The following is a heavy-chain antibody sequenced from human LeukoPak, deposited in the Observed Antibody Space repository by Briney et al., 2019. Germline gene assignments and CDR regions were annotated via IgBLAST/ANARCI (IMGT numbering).Heavy chain of an antibody. V-gene: IGHV3-30*02. CDR3: ARGLEDTAMETPPSY. J-gene: IGHJ4*02. CDR1: GFTFSSYG. CDR2: IRYDGSNK. D-gene: IGHD5-18*01. Sequence: PGGSLRLSCAASGFTFSSYGMHWVRQAPGKGLDGVAFIRYDGSNKYYADSVKGGFTISRDNSKNTLYLQMNSLRAEDTAVYYCARGLEDTAMETPPSYWGQGTLVTVSS.